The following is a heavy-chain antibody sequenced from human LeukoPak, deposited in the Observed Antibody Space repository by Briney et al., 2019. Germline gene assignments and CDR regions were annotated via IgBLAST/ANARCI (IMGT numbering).Heavy chain of an antibody. D-gene: IGHD3-3*01. CDR1: GFTFSSYA. CDR3: AREVDDFWSGFDY. Sequence: GGSLRLSCAASGFTFSSYAMHWVRQAPGKGLEWVAVISYDGSNKYYADSVKGRFTISRDNSKNTLYLQMNSLRAEDTAVYYCAREVDDFWSGFDYWGQGTLVTVSS. J-gene: IGHJ4*02. V-gene: IGHV3-30-3*01. CDR2: ISYDGSNK.